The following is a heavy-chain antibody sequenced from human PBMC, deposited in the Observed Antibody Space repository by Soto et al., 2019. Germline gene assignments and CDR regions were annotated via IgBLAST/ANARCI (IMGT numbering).Heavy chain of an antibody. CDR3: ARGNGVTPATRWFDP. CDR2: IYYSGST. D-gene: IGHD1-1*01. J-gene: IGHJ5*02. Sequence: SETLSLTCTVSGGSISSGDYYWSWIRQPPGKGLEWIGYIYYSGSTYYNPSLKSRVTISVDTSKNQFSLKLSSVTAADTAMYYCARGNGVTPATRWFDPWGQGTLVTVSS. V-gene: IGHV4-30-4*01. CDR1: GGSISSGDYY.